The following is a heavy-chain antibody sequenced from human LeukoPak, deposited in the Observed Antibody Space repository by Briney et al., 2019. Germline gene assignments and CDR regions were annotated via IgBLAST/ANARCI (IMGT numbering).Heavy chain of an antibody. J-gene: IGHJ4*02. D-gene: IGHD6-13*01. CDR2: IYYSGST. CDR1: GGSISSYY. Sequence: SETLSLTCTVSGGSISSYYWSWIRQPPGKGLEWIGHIYYSGSTNYNPSLKSRVTTSVDTSKNQFSLKMSSVTAADTAVYYCARRAGYTSSWYEYWGQGTLVTVSS. V-gene: IGHV4-59*01. CDR3: ARRAGYTSSWYEY.